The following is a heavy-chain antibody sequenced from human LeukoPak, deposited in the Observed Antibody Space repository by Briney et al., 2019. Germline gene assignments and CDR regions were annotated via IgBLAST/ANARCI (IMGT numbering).Heavy chain of an antibody. V-gene: IGHV3-7*01. CDR2: IKQDGSEK. D-gene: IGHD5-12*01. Sequence: GGSLRLSCAASGFTFSSYWMNWVRQAPGKGLEWVAHIKQDGSEKYYVDSVKGRFTISRDNAKNSLYLQMNSLRAEDTAVYYCARVSGYDSAYYYYYYMDVWGKGTTVTVSS. CDR3: ARVSGYDSAYYYYYYMDV. CDR1: GFTFSSYW. J-gene: IGHJ6*03.